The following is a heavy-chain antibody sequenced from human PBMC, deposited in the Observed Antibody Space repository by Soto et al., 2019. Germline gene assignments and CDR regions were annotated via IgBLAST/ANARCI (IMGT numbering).Heavy chain of an antibody. Sequence: EVQLVQSGAEVKKPGESLKISCKGSGYSFTSYWIGWVRQMPGKGLEWMGIIYPGDADTRYSPSFQGQVTISADKSISTAYLKRSSQKASDTDMYNRARPKTVGGVKGLGGIDIWGPATGVSVSS. CDR2: IYPGDADT. V-gene: IGHV5-51*03. J-gene: IGHJ3*02. CDR1: GYSFTSYW. CDR3: ARPKTVGGVKGLGGIDI. D-gene: IGHD3-16*01.